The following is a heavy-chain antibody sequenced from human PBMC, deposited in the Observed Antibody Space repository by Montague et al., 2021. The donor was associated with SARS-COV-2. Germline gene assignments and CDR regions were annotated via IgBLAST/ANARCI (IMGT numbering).Heavy chain of an antibody. J-gene: IGHJ4*02. Sequence: CAISGDSVSINSATWNWLRQSPSRGLEWLGRTYYRSMWKSDYARSLKSRIAIHPDTSKNQFSLQLSSVTPEDTALYYCVRGIEAAGSYDYWGQGTLVTVSS. CDR1: GDSVSINSAT. CDR2: TYYRSMWKS. D-gene: IGHD6-13*01. V-gene: IGHV6-1*01. CDR3: VRGIEAAGSYDY.